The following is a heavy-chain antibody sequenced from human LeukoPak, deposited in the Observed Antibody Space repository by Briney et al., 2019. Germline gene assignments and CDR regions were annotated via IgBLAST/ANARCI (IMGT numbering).Heavy chain of an antibody. Sequence: SETLSLTCAVYGGSFSGYYWSWIRQPPGKGLEWIGEINHSGSTNYNPSLKSRVTISVDTSMNQFSLKLSSVTAADTAVYYCARGLNYYGSGSYYKGWGRGTLVTVSS. CDR2: INHSGST. D-gene: IGHD3-10*01. J-gene: IGHJ4*02. V-gene: IGHV4-34*01. CDR3: ARGLNYYGSGSYYKG. CDR1: GGSFSGYY.